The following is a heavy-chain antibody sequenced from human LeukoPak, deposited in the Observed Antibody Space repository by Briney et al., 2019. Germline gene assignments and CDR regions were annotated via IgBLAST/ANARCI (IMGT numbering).Heavy chain of an antibody. V-gene: IGHV3-48*04. CDR3: ARDSTTYYDILTGSGGFDY. CDR1: GFTFSSYS. Sequence: GGSLRLSCAASGFTFSSYSMNWVRQAPGKGLEWISYISSSSSTIYYADSVKGRFTISRDNAKNSLYLQMNSLRAEDTAVYYCARDSTTYYDILTGSGGFDYWGQGTLVTVSS. CDR2: ISSSSSTI. J-gene: IGHJ4*02. D-gene: IGHD3-9*01.